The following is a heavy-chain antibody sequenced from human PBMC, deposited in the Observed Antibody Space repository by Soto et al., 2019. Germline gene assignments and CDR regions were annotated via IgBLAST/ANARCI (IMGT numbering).Heavy chain of an antibody. D-gene: IGHD2-8*01. CDR1: GGSFNIYY. V-gene: IGHV4-4*07. CDR2: IYSSGST. Sequence: PSETLSLTCTVSGGSFNIYYWTWIRQPAGKGLEWIGRIYSSGSTNYNPSLKSRVTMSVDTSKNQFSLKLSSVTAADTAVYYCARSMRLHDAFDIWGQGTMVT. J-gene: IGHJ3*02. CDR3: ARSMRLHDAFDI.